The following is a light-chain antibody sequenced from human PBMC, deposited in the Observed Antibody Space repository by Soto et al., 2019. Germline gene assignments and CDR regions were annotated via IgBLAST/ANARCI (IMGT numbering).Light chain of an antibody. CDR1: DSDIGDNNY. J-gene: IGLJ3*02. CDR2: EVA. Sequence: QSALTQPASVSGSPGQSITISCTGTDSDIGDNNYVSWYQQYLGRAPKLMIYEVANRPSGVSDRFSGSKSGNTASLTILGLQAEDEADYYCRAYSVTNTLGVFGGGTKLTVL. CDR3: RAYSVTNTLGV. V-gene: IGLV2-14*01.